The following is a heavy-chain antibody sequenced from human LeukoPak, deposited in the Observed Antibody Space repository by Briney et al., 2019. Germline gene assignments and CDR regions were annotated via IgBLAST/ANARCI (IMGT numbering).Heavy chain of an antibody. V-gene: IGHV5-51*01. CDR2: IYPGDSDT. J-gene: IGHJ4*02. CDR1: GYSFTSYW. D-gene: IGHD6-19*01. CDR3: ASSRGIAVAGTEGFDY. Sequence: GESLKISCKGSGYSFTSYWIGWVRQMPGEGLEGMGIIYPGDSDTRYSPSFQGQVTISADKSISTAYLQWSSLKASDTAMYYCASSRGIAVAGTEGFDYWGQGTLVTVSS.